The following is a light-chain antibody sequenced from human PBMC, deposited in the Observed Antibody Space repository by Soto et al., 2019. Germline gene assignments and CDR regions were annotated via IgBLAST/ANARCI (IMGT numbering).Light chain of an antibody. CDR3: QQRGDRPRT. Sequence: EIVLTQSPAPLSLSPGERATLSCRASQSVSNCLAWYQQRPGRAPRLLIYDASHRATGIPARFSGSGSGTDFTLTINSLEPEDFAVYYCQQRGDRPRTFGQGTKLEIK. CDR1: QSVSNC. V-gene: IGKV3-11*01. J-gene: IGKJ2*01. CDR2: DAS.